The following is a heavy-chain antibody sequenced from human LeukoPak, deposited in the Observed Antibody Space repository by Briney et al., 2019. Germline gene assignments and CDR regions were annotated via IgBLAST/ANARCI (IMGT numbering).Heavy chain of an antibody. D-gene: IGHD3-10*01. V-gene: IGHV3-9*01. J-gene: IGHJ4*02. CDR3: AKVEGRLLWFGELIDY. CDR1: GFTFDDYA. Sequence: PGGSLRLSCAASGFTFDDYAMHWVRQAPGKGLEWVSGISWNSGSIGYADSAKGRFTISRDNAKNSLYLQMNSLRAEDTALYYCAKVEGRLLWFGELIDYWGQGTLVTVSS. CDR2: ISWNSGSI.